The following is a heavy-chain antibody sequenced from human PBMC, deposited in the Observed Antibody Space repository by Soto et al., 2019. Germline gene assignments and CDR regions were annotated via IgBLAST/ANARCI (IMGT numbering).Heavy chain of an antibody. Sequence: PGGSLRLSCAASGFTVSSNYMSWVRQAPGKGLEWVSVIYSGGSTYYADSVKGRFTISRDNSKNTLYLQMNSLRAEDTAVYYCARANGDRGAPNGFDPWGQGTLVTVSS. CDR1: GFTVSSNY. V-gene: IGHV3-53*01. CDR3: ARANGDRGAPNGFDP. D-gene: IGHD3-10*01. CDR2: IYSGGST. J-gene: IGHJ5*02.